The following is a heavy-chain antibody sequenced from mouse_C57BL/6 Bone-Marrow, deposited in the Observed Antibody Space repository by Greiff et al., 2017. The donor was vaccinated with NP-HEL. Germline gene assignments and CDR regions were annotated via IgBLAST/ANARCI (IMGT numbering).Heavy chain of an antibody. CDR3: ARGGANWAWFAY. J-gene: IGHJ3*01. V-gene: IGHV1-59*01. Sequence: QVQLQQPGAELVRPGTSVKLSCKASGYTFTSYWMHWVKQRPGQGLEWIGVIDPSDSYTNYNQKFKGKATLTVDTSSSTAYMQLSSLTSEASAVYYCARGGANWAWFAYWGQGTLVTVSA. D-gene: IGHD4-1*01. CDR1: GYTFTSYW. CDR2: IDPSDSYT.